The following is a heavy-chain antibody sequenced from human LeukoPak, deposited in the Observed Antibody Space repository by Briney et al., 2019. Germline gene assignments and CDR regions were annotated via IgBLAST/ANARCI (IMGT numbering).Heavy chain of an antibody. J-gene: IGHJ4*02. CDR1: GFAFSSYA. CDR3: AKDLLPMVRGVFFDY. V-gene: IGHV3-23*02. Sequence: GGSLRLSCAASGFAFSSYAMSWVRQAPGKGLEWVSAISGSGGSTYYGDSVKGRFTISRDNSQNTLYLQMNSLRAEDTAVYYCAKDLLPMVRGVFFDYWGQGTLVTVSS. D-gene: IGHD3-10*01. CDR2: ISGSGGST.